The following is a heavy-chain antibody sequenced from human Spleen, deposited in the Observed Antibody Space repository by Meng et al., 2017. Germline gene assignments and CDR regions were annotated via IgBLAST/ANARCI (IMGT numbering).Heavy chain of an antibody. CDR2: INHSGST. CDR3: ARGPTTMAHDFDY. V-gene: IGHV4-34*01. Sequence: QVHLQQWGAGLLKPSETLSLTCGVSGGSFSDYYWSWIRQPPGKGLEWIGEINHSGSTNYNPSLESRATISVDTSQNNLSLKLSSVTAADSAVYYCARGPTTMAHDFDYWGQGTLVTVSS. CDR1: GGSFSDYY. J-gene: IGHJ4*02. D-gene: IGHD4-11*01.